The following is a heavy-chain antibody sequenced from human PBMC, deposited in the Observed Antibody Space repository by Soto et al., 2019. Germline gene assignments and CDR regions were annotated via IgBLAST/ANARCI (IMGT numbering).Heavy chain of an antibody. CDR3: ASAEGSPYGMDV. V-gene: IGHV1-46*01. CDR2: INPSGGST. J-gene: IGHJ6*02. Sequence: QVQLVQSGAEVKKPGASVKVSCKASGYTFTSYYMHWVRQAPGQGLEWMGIINPSGGSTSYAQKFQGRVTMTRDTSTSTVYMELSSLRSEDTAVYYCASAEGSPYGMDVWGQGTTVTVSS. D-gene: IGHD3-10*01. CDR1: GYTFTSYY.